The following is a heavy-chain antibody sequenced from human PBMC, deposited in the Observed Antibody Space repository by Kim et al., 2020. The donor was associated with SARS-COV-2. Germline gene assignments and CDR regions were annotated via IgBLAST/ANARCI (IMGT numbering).Heavy chain of an antibody. CDR2: INPSGDST. Sequence: ASVKVSCKASGYIFTTYYIHWVRQAPGQGLEWMGVINPSGDSTYYAQKFQGRVTMTRDTSTSTVYMERSSLSSEDTAVYYCASSSCSGGSCYSGLADHWGQGTLVTVSP. V-gene: IGHV1-46*01. CDR1: GYIFTTYY. CDR3: ASSSCSGGSCYSGLADH. D-gene: IGHD2-15*01. J-gene: IGHJ4*02.